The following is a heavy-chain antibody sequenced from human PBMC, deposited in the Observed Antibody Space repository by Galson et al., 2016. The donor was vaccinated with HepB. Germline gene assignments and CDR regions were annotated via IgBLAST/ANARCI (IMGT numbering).Heavy chain of an antibody. V-gene: IGHV3-23*01. CDR2: INAGGNNR. D-gene: IGHD1-26*01. J-gene: IGHJ4*02. CDR1: GFTFSTYP. Sequence: SLRLSCAASGFTFSTYPMGWVRQAPGKGPEWVSGINAGGNNRYYSDSVKGRFAISRDNSKNTLYLQLDNLRGEDTAVYYCVKYVGWDGFDYWGQGTLVIVSS. CDR3: VKYVGWDGFDY.